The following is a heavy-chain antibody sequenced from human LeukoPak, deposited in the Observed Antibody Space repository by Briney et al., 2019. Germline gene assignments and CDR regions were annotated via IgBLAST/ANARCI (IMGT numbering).Heavy chain of an antibody. V-gene: IGHV1-2*02. D-gene: IGHD3-3*01. J-gene: IGHJ3*02. CDR1: GCTFTGYY. CDR3: ARVFGVVTDDAFDI. Sequence: ASVKVSCKASGCTFTGYYMHWVRQAPGQGLEWMGWINPNSGGTNYAQKFQGRVTMTRDTSISTAYMELSRLRSDDTAVYYCARVFGVVTDDAFDIWGQGTMVTVSS. CDR2: INPNSGGT.